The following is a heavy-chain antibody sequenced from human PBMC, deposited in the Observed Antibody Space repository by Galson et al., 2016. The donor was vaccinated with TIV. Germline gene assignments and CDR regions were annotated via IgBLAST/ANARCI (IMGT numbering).Heavy chain of an antibody. CDR2: INPSNGGT. CDR1: GGTFSSHG. CDR3: ARDFRNTNV. Sequence: SVKVSCKASGGTFSSHGFTWVRQAPGQGLEWMGWINPSNGGTKYAQKFQGRVTMTRDTSISTAYMEVTRLRGDDTAVYYCARDFRNTNVWGQGTLVTVSS. J-gene: IGHJ4*01. D-gene: IGHD4-11*01. V-gene: IGHV1-2*02.